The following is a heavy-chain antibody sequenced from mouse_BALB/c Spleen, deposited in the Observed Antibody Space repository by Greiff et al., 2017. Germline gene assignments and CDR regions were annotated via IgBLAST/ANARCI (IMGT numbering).Heavy chain of an antibody. D-gene: IGHD2-14*01. Sequence: VKVVESGPGLVQPSQSLSITCTVSGFSLTSYGVHWVRQSPGKGLEWLGVIWSGGSTDYNAAFISRLSISKDNSKSQVFFKMNSLQANDTAIYYCARKGYDGYAMDYWGQGTSVTVSS. CDR3: ARKGYDGYAMDY. V-gene: IGHV2-2*02. J-gene: IGHJ4*01. CDR1: GFSLTSYG. CDR2: IWSGGST.